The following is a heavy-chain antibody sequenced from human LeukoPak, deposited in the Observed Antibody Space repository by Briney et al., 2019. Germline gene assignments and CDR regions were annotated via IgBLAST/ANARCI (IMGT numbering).Heavy chain of an antibody. CDR3: ARAFQSLGGLSLPDY. CDR1: GYTFTSYA. D-gene: IGHD3-16*02. V-gene: IGHV7-4-1*02. J-gene: IGHJ4*02. Sequence: GASVKVSCKASGYTFTSYAMNWVRQAPGQGLEWMGWIHPSTGNSTYAQGFTGRFVFSLDTSVSTTYLQISSLKAEDTAVYFCARAFQSLGGLSLPDYWGQGTLVTVSS. CDR2: IHPSTGNS.